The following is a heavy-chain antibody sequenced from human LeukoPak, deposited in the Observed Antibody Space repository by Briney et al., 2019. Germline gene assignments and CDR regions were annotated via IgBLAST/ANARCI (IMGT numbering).Heavy chain of an antibody. V-gene: IGHV1-3*01. Sequence: GASVKVSCKASGYTFINYAIHWVRQAPGQRLEWMGWINPYNGDTEYSRKLQGRVTITKDTSASTAYMDLSTLRSEDTAVYYCARGSSSDWPLEYWGRGILVTVSS. CDR3: ARGSSSDWPLEY. CDR1: GYTFINYA. D-gene: IGHD6-19*01. CDR2: INPYNGDT. J-gene: IGHJ4*02.